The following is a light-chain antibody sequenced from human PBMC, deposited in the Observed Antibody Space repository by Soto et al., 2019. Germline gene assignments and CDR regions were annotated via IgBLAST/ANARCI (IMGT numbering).Light chain of an antibody. V-gene: IGLV3-21*02. J-gene: IGLJ3*02. CDR2: DDT. CDR1: NIGSKS. CDR3: CSYAGSSTWV. Sequence: YELTQPPSVSVAPGQTARITCGGNNIGSKSVHWYRQKPGQAPVLVVSDDTDRPSGIPERFSGSKSANTANLTISGVEGGDEADYYCCSYAGSSTWVFGGGTQLTVL.